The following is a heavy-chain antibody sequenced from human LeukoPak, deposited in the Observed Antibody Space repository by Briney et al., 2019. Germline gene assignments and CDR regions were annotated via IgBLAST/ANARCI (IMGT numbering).Heavy chain of an antibody. V-gene: IGHV1-18*01. CDR1: GYTFTSHG. CDR2: ISAYNGNT. CDR3: ARYQLLEKNWFDP. J-gene: IGHJ5*02. D-gene: IGHD2-2*01. Sequence: GASVKVSCKASGYTFTSHGISWVRQAPGQGLEWMGWISAYNGNTSYAQNFQGRVTLTTDTSTSTAYMELRSLRSDDTAVYYCARYQLLEKNWFDPWGQGTLVTVSS.